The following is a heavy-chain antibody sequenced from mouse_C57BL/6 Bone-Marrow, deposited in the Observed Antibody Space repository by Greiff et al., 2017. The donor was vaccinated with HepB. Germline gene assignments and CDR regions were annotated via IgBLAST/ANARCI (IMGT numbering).Heavy chain of an antibody. J-gene: IGHJ3*01. CDR2: ISDGGSYT. V-gene: IGHV5-4*01. D-gene: IGHD4-1*01. CDR3: ARVLTGTWFAY. CDR1: GFTFSSYA. Sequence: EVHLVESGGGLVKPGGSLKLSCAASGFTFSSYAMSWVRQTPEKRLEWVATISDGGSYTYYPDNVKGRFTISRDNAKNNLYLQMSHLKSEDTAMYYCARVLTGTWFAYWGQGTLVTVSA.